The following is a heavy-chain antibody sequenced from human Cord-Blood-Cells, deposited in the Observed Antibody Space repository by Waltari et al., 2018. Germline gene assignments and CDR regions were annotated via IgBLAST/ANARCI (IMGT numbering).Heavy chain of an antibody. D-gene: IGHD5-12*01. CDR2: IYTSGST. J-gene: IGHJ4*02. CDR3: ARAVVATIDY. CDR1: GGSLSSGITS. Sequence: QVQLQESGPGLVKPSQTPSLTCTVPGGSLSSGITSWSWIRQPAGKGLEWIGYIYTSGSTNYNPSLKSRVTISVDTSKNQFSLKLSSVTAADTAVYYCARAVVATIDYWGQGTLVTVSS. V-gene: IGHV4-61*09.